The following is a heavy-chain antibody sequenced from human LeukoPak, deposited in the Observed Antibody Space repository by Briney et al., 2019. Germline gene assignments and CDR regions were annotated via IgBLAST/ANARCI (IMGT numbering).Heavy chain of an antibody. J-gene: IGHJ4*02. V-gene: IGHV5-51*01. CDR2: IYPGDSDT. D-gene: IGHD3-22*01. Sequence: ESLKISFKGSGYSFTSYWIGWVRQMPGKGLEWMGIIYPGDSDTRYSPSFQGQVTISADKSISTAYLQWSSLKASDTAMYYCARGDYYDSSGYYLPFDYWGQGTLVTVSS. CDR3: ARGDYYDSSGYYLPFDY. CDR1: GYSFTSYW.